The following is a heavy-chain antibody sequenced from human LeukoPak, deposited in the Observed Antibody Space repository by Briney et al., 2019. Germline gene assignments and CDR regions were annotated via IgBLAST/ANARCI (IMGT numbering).Heavy chain of an antibody. CDR1: GFTFSKFG. Sequence: PGGSLRLFCAASGFTFSKFGMHWVRQAPGKGLEWVALISDDGRNKYYADSVKGRFTISRDNSKNTLYLQMSSLRAEDTAVYYCASRSMASDYWGQGTLVTVSS. D-gene: IGHD2/OR15-2a*01. CDR3: ASRSMASDY. CDR2: ISDDGRNK. V-gene: IGHV3-30*03. J-gene: IGHJ4*02.